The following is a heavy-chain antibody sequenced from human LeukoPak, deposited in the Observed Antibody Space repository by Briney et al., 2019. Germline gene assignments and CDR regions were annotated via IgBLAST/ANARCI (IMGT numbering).Heavy chain of an antibody. CDR1: GASISSYY. J-gene: IGHJ6*02. CDR2: IYYSGNT. V-gene: IGHV4-59*12. D-gene: IGHD6-13*01. CDR3: ARGELGAAAGGPYYYYGMDV. Sequence: SETLSLTCTVSGASISSYYWNWNRQPPGKGLEWIGYIYYSGNTNYNPSLKSRVTMSVDTSKNQFSLKVTSVTAADTAVYYCARGELGAAAGGPYYYYGMDVWGQGTTVTVSS.